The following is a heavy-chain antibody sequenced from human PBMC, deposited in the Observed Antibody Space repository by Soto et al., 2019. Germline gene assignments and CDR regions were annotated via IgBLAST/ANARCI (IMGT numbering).Heavy chain of an antibody. D-gene: IGHD5-18*01. Sequence: GGSLRLSCAASGFIFNNYAMHWVRQAPGKGLEWVAFISYDGSSNYYADSVTGRFTISRDSSRNTLNLQMNSLRAEDTAVYYCARGDGYIYGNTFDPWGQGTLVTVSS. CDR3: ARGDGYIYGNTFDP. CDR2: ISYDGSSN. CDR1: GFIFNNYA. V-gene: IGHV3-30-3*01. J-gene: IGHJ5*02.